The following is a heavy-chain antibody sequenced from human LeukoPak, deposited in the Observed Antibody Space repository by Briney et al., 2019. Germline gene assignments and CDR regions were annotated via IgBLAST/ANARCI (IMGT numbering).Heavy chain of an antibody. CDR1: GFTLSGYW. D-gene: IGHD2-8*02. J-gene: IGHJ6*02. V-gene: IGHV3-74*01. CDR3: TRVQAGRSGLMDV. Sequence: GGSPRLSCAASGFTLSGYWMHWVRQAPGEGLVWVSRIDPDGITTNYADSVKGRFTTSRDNARNTLYLQMNSLTAEDTALYYCTRVQAGRSGLMDVWGRGTTVTVSS. CDR2: IDPDGITT.